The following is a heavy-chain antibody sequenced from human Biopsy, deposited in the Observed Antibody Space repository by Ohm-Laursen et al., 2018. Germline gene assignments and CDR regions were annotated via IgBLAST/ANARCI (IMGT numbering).Heavy chain of an antibody. CDR1: GFTFSSPW. J-gene: IGHJ6*02. V-gene: IGHV3-7*03. Sequence: SLRLSCAASGFTFSSPWMTWVRQAPGKGLEWVAMIKQDGSEDYYADSVKGRFAISRDNAKNSLYLQMNSLRAEDTAFYYCTKDQDYGDYGMDVWGQGTTVTVSS. D-gene: IGHD4-17*01. CDR2: IKQDGSED. CDR3: TKDQDYGDYGMDV.